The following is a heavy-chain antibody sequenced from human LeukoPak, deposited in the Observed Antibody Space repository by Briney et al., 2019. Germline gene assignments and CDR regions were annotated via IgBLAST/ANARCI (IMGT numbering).Heavy chain of an antibody. V-gene: IGHV3-9*01. CDR1: GFTFDDYA. CDR2: ISWNSGSI. J-gene: IGHJ4*02. D-gene: IGHD3-10*01. Sequence: GRSLRLSCAASGFTFDDYAMHWVRQAPGKGLEWVSGISWNSGSIGYADSVKGRFTISRDNAKNSLYLQMNSLRAEDTALYYCAKDMVRGVLADYFDYWGQGTLVTVSS. CDR3: AKDMVRGVLADYFDY.